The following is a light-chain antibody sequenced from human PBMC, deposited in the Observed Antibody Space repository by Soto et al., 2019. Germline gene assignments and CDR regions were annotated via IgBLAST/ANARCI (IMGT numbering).Light chain of an antibody. J-gene: IGKJ1*01. CDR2: KAS. Sequence: DIQMTQSPSTLSASVGDIVTITCRASQSISSWLAWYQQKPGKAPKLLIYKASSLESGVPSRFSGSGSGTEFTLTISSLQPDDFATYYCQQYRIYWTFGQGTKVEIK. V-gene: IGKV1-5*03. CDR3: QQYRIYWT. CDR1: QSISSW.